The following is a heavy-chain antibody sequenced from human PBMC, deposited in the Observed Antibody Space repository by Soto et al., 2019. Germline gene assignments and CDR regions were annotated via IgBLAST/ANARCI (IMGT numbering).Heavy chain of an antibody. V-gene: IGHV3-23*01. Sequence: GGSLRLSCASSGFTFSSYAMSWVRQAPGKGLEWVSAISGSGGSTYYADSVKGRFTISRDNSKNTLYLQMNSLRAEDTAVYYCAKDSSGWRTIFDYWGQGTLVTVSS. CDR1: GFTFSSYA. J-gene: IGHJ4*02. CDR2: ISGSGGST. CDR3: AKDSSGWRTIFDY. D-gene: IGHD6-19*01.